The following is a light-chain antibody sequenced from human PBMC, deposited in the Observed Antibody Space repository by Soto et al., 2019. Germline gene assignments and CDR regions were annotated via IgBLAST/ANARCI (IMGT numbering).Light chain of an antibody. J-gene: IGKJ4*01. CDR2: YAS. CDR1: QSLTNNY. V-gene: IGKV3D-20*01. CDR3: QQYDISPVT. Sequence: EVVLTQSPATLSLSPGERATLSCGASQSLTNNYLAWYQQKPGLAPRLLIHYASRRATGIPDRFSGSGSETDFTLTISRLEPEDFAVYYCQQYDISPVTFGGGTKVEI.